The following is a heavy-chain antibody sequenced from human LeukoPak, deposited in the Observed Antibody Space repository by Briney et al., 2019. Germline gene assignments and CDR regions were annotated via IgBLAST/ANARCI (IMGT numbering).Heavy chain of an antibody. CDR3: TRSHYDFWSGHFDY. V-gene: IGHV3-49*03. Sequence: LSLTCAVYGGSFSGYYWSWFRQAPGKGLEWVGFIRSKAYGGTTEYAASVKGRFTISRDDSKSIAYLQMNSLKTEDTAVYYCTRSHYDFWSGHFDYWGQGTLVTVSS. CDR1: GGSFSGYY. J-gene: IGHJ4*02. CDR2: IRSKAYGGTT. D-gene: IGHD3-3*01.